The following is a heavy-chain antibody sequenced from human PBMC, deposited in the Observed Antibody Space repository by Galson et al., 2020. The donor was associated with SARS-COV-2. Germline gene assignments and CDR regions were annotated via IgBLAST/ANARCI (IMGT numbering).Heavy chain of an antibody. CDR3: ARDGQSSRGWAFDY. J-gene: IGHJ4*02. CDR2: IFFDGNEK. V-gene: IGHV3-33*01. CDR1: GFTFSDHA. Sequence: GESLKISCAASGFTFSDHAMDWVRQAPGKGLEWVAQIFFDGNEKYYGDSVRGRFTISRDSSKNTVYLQMNNLRVDDTAVYYCARDGQSSRGWAFDYWGQGTLLTVSS. D-gene: IGHD6-19*01.